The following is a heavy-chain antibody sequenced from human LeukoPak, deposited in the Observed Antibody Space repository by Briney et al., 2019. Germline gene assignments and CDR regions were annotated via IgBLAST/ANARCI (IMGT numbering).Heavy chain of an antibody. J-gene: IGHJ4*02. CDR2: INQDGKKK. CDR1: GSRFSDFT. Sequence: GGSLRLSCAASGSRFSDFTMTWVRQAPGKGLEWVANINQDGKKKNFVDSVKGRFTISRDNAKSSVYLQMDNLRAEDTAVYYCARDPNDIEGVNLDYWGQGTLVIVSS. V-gene: IGHV3-7*01. CDR3: ARDPNDIEGVNLDY. D-gene: IGHD1-26*01.